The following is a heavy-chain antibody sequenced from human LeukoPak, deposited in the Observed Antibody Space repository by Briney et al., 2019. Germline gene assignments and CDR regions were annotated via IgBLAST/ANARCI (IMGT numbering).Heavy chain of an antibody. J-gene: IGHJ4*02. CDR2: IYWNDDK. Sequence: SGPTLVNPPQTLTLTCTFSGFSLSTSGVGVGWIRQPPGKALEWLALIYWNDDKRYSPSLKSRLTITKDTSKNQVVLTMTNMDPVDTATYYCAHSPLTVPHYYDSSGYYTPFDYWGQGTLVTVSS. CDR1: GFSLSTSGVG. D-gene: IGHD3-22*01. V-gene: IGHV2-5*01. CDR3: AHSPLTVPHYYDSSGYYTPFDY.